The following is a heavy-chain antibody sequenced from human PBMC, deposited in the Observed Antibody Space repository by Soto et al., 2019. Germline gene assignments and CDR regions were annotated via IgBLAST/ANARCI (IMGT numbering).Heavy chain of an antibody. CDR2: ISYDGSNK. CDR1: GFTFSSYA. V-gene: IGHV3-30-3*01. D-gene: IGHD6-19*01. Sequence: GGSLRLSCAASGFTFSSYAMHWVRQAPGKGLEWVAVISYDGSNKYYADSVKGRFNISRDNSKNPLYLQMNSLRAEDTAVYYCASKIFYSSGSYFDYWGQGTLVTVSS. J-gene: IGHJ4*02. CDR3: ASKIFYSSGSYFDY.